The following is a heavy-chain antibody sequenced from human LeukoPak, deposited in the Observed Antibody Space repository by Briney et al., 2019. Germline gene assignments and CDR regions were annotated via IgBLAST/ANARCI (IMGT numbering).Heavy chain of an antibody. CDR1: GYSISSGYY. J-gene: IGHJ4*02. D-gene: IGHD4-17*01. V-gene: IGHV4-61*01. CDR2: IYYSGST. CDR3: ARGFPNIMTTGDY. Sequence: SETLSLTCTVSGYSISSGYYWGWIRQPPGKGLEWIGYIYYSGSTNYNPSLKSRVTISVDTSKNQFSLKLSSVTAADTAVYYCARGFPNIMTTGDYWGQGTLVTVSS.